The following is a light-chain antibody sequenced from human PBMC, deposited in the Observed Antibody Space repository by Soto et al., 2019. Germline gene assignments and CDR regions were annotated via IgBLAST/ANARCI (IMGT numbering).Light chain of an antibody. CDR3: QQYYSFPFT. CDR2: WAS. J-gene: IGKJ4*01. Sequence: DIVMTQSPDSLAVSLGERATINCKSSQSVLYNCNNKNYLAWYQQKPGQPPKLLIFWASTRESGVPDRFSVSGSGTDFTLAISSLRAEDVAVYYCQQYYSFPFTFGGGTKVEI. CDR1: QSVLYNCNNKNY. V-gene: IGKV4-1*01.